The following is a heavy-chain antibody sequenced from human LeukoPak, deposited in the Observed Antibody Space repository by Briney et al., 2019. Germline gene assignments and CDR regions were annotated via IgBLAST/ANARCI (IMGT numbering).Heavy chain of an antibody. Sequence: PSETLSLTCTVSGGSISSGGYYWSWIRQHPGKGLEWIGYIHYTANTYYNPSLKSRVTMSVDTSKNQFSLKLSSVTAADTAVYYCARATKAIFGVVGYYYYYYMDVWGKGTTVTVSS. CDR3: ARATKAIFGVVGYYYYYYMDV. CDR2: IHYTANT. CDR1: GGSISSGGYY. J-gene: IGHJ6*03. V-gene: IGHV4-31*03. D-gene: IGHD3-3*01.